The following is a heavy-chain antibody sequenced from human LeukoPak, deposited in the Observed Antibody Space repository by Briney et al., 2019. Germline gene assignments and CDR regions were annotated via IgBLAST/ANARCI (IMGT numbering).Heavy chain of an antibody. CDR3: ARQERHYYFDY. CDR1: GGSISSYY. J-gene: IGHJ4*02. Sequence: PSETLSLTCTVSGGSISSYYWSWIRQPPGKGLEWIGYIYYSGSTNYNPSLKSRVTISVDTSKNQFSLKLSSVTAADTAVYYCARQERHYYFDYWGQGTLVTVSS. CDR2: IYYSGST. V-gene: IGHV4-59*08. D-gene: IGHD1-1*01.